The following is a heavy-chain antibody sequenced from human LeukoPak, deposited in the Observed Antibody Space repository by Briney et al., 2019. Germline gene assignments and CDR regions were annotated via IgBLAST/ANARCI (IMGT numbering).Heavy chain of an antibody. CDR3: AADDLTRVY. J-gene: IGHJ4*02. CDR2: IVVGGGKT. Sequence: ASVKVSCKASGFTFTNSAIQWVRQARGQRLEWIGWIVVGGGKTNYAQKFQERVTISRDMSTSTAHMELSSLRYDDTAVYYCAADDLTRVYWGLGTLITVSS. CDR1: GFTFTNSA. V-gene: IGHV1-58*02.